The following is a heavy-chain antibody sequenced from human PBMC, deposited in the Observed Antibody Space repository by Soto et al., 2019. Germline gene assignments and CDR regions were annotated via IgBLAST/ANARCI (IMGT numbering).Heavy chain of an antibody. Sequence: ETLSLTCAVYGVSLSDYYWSWIRQPPGKGLEWIGEINPSGGTNYNPSLKSRVTISLDASKTQFSLKLSSVTAADTAVYYCARRITVIYYFDNWGQGTPVTVSS. CDR3: ARRITVIYYFDN. V-gene: IGHV4-34*01. CDR1: GVSLSDYY. CDR2: INPSGGT. D-gene: IGHD4-17*01. J-gene: IGHJ4*02.